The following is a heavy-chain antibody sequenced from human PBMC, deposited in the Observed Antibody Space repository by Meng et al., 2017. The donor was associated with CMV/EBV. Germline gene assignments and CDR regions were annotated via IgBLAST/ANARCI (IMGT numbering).Heavy chain of an antibody. J-gene: IGHJ5*02. V-gene: IGHV3-11*06. CDR1: GFTFSDYY. CDR2: ISSSSSYI. D-gene: IGHD3-22*01. Sequence: GGSLRLSCAASGFTFSDYYMSWIRQAPGKGLEWVSYISSSSSYIYYADSVKGRFTISRDNAKNSLYLQMNSLRAEDTAVYYCAGPQPAYYDSSAPKSWGQGTLVTVSS. CDR3: AGPQPAYYDSSAPKS.